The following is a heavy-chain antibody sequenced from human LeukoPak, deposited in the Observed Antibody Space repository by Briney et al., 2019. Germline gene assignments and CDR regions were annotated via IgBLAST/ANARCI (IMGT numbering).Heavy chain of an antibody. CDR3: ARDRSGYYYGWFDP. Sequence: ASAKVSCKASGYTFTSYGISWVRQAPGQGLEWMGWISAYNGNTNYAQKLQGRVTMTTDTSTSTAYMELRSLRSDDTAVYYCARDRSGYYYGWFDPWGQGTLVTVSS. J-gene: IGHJ5*02. CDR2: ISAYNGNT. CDR1: GYTFTSYG. D-gene: IGHD3-22*01. V-gene: IGHV1-18*01.